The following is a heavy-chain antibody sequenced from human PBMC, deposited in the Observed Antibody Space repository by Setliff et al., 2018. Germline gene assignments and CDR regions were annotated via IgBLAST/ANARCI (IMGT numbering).Heavy chain of an antibody. V-gene: IGHV4-4*07. D-gene: IGHD3-3*01. Sequence: SETLSLTCTVSGGSISSYYWSWIRQPAGKGLEWIGRIYTSGSTNYNPSLKSRVTMSVDTSKNQFSLKLSSVTAADTAVYYCARSYYNFWSGYYRVNWFDPWGQGTLVAVSS. CDR2: IYTSGST. CDR3: ARSYYNFWSGYYRVNWFDP. J-gene: IGHJ5*02. CDR1: GGSISSYY.